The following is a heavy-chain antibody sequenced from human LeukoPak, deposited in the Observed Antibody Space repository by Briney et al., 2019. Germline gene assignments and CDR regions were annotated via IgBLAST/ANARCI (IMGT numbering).Heavy chain of an antibody. CDR2: ISVSGGST. J-gene: IGHJ3*02. D-gene: IGHD3-3*01. CDR3: AKGLAIFGVVYAFDI. Sequence: GGSLRLSCAASRFMFSSYAMNWVRQAPGKGLEWVSAISVSGGSTYYAGSVKGRFTISRDNSKNTLYLQMNSLRAEDTAVYYCAKGLAIFGVVYAFDIWGQGTMVTVSS. V-gene: IGHV3-23*01. CDR1: RFMFSSYA.